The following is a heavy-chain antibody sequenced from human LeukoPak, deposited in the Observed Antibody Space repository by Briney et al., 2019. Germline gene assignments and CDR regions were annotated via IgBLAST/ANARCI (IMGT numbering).Heavy chain of an antibody. J-gene: IGHJ3*02. V-gene: IGHV3-48*01. CDR1: GFIFSRYS. CDR3: ARSWFGDDAFDI. Sequence: TGGSLRLSCAASGFIFSRYSMNWVRQAPGKGLEWVSYIRSSRSTIYYADSVKGRFTISRDNAKKSLYLQMNSLRAEDTAVYYCARSWFGDDAFDIWGQGTMVTVSS. CDR2: IRSSRSTI. D-gene: IGHD3-10*01.